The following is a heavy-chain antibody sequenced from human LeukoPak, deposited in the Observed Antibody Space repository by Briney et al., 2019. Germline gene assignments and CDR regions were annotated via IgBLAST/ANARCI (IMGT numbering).Heavy chain of an antibody. CDR2: INPSGGST. V-gene: IGHV1-46*01. J-gene: IGHJ4*02. CDR3: ARSRSSGWHDF. Sequence: ASVKVSCKASGYTFTSYYMHWVRQAPGQGLEWMGIINPSGGSTTFAQKFQGRVTMTRDASTSTAYLELSSLRSEDTAVYYCARSRSSGWHDFWGQGTLVIVSS. D-gene: IGHD6-19*01. CDR1: GYTFTSYY.